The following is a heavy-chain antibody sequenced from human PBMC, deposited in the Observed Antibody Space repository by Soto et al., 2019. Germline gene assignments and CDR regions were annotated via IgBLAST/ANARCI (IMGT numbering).Heavy chain of an antibody. CDR1: GFTFTINA. J-gene: IGHJ4*02. CDR3: AKDLKAPGR. CDR2: FTVTGGTT. V-gene: IGHV3-23*01. Sequence: PGGSLRLSCAASGFTFTINAMTWVRQAPGKGLEWVSGFTVTGGTTYYADSVKGRFTISRDNSKNTLYLQMNSLRAEDTAVYYCAKDLKAPGRWGQGTLVTVSS.